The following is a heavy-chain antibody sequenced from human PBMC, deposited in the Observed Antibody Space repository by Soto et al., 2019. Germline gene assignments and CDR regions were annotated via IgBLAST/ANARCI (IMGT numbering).Heavy chain of an antibody. CDR2: IDWDDDK. V-gene: IGHV2-70*12. CDR3: ARTFNGYPDY. J-gene: IGHJ4*02. Sequence: SGPTLVNPTQTLTLTCSFSGFSLTSSGMCVSRIRQPPGKALEWLALIDWDDDKYYSTSLKTRLTISKDTSENQVVLTMSNMDPVDTATYYCARTFNGYPDYWGQGTLVTVSS. CDR1: GFSLTSSGMC. D-gene: IGHD5-18*01.